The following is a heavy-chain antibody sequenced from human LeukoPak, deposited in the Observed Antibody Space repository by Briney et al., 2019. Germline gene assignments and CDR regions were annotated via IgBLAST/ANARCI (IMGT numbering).Heavy chain of an antibody. CDR3: ARENSGSYREFDY. CDR2: IYPSGNT. J-gene: IGHJ4*02. CDR1: GGSISSYY. Sequence: NASETLSLTCTVSGGSISSYYWTWIRQPAGKGLGWIGRIYPSGNTNYNPSLKSRVTMSVGTSKNQFSLKLSSVTAADTAVYYCARENSGSYREFDYWGQGTLVTVSS. D-gene: IGHD1-26*01. V-gene: IGHV4-4*07.